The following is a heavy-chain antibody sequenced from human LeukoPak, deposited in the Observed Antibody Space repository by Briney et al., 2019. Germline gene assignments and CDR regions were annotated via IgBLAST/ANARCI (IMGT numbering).Heavy chain of an antibody. V-gene: IGHV3-49*04. Sequence: GGSLRLSCKPSGFTFGDYAMSWVRQASGKGLEWVGFIRSKAFGATTDYAASVKGRFTVSRDDSKRIAYLQMNSLKTEDTAVYYCTRDCSGSRCYEEMDYWGQGTLVTVSS. CDR1: GFTFGDYA. CDR3: TRDCSGSRCYEEMDY. D-gene: IGHD2-15*01. J-gene: IGHJ4*02. CDR2: IRSKAFGATT.